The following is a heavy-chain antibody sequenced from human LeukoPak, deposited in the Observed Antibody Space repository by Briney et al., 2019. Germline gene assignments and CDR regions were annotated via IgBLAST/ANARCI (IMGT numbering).Heavy chain of an antibody. Sequence: PGRSLRLSCAASGFTFSSYGMHWVRQAPGKGLEWVAVISYDGSNKYYADSEKGRFTISRDNSKNTLYLQMNSLRAEDTAVYYCAKHRQAVIAVADYYFDYWGQGTLVTVSS. CDR2: ISYDGSNK. J-gene: IGHJ4*02. V-gene: IGHV3-30*18. CDR1: GFTFSSYG. CDR3: AKHRQAVIAVADYYFDY. D-gene: IGHD6-19*01.